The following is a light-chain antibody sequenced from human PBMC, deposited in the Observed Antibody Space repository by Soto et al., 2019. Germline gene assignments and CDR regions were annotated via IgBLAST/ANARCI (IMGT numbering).Light chain of an antibody. V-gene: IGKV3-11*01. CDR1: QSIRTS. Sequence: EIVLTQSPATLSLSPGERATISCRASQSIRTSLAWYQQKPGQAPRLVIFDASNRANGVPATFGGSGSWTDFTLTINSLEPEDFAVYYCQQRNVWPPISCGQETRLEI. J-gene: IGKJ5*01. CDR3: QQRNVWPPIS. CDR2: DAS.